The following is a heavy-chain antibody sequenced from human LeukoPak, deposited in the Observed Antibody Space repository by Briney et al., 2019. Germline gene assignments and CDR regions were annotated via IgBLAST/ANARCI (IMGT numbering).Heavy chain of an antibody. CDR3: SRDPRTCDY. CDR2: ISGSRSSI. J-gene: IGHJ4*02. CDR1: GFTFSGYY. Sequence: SGGCLRLSCAASGFTFSGYYMSWIRQAPGKGLELLSYISGSRSSIVYADSVKGRFTISRDNAKNSLYLQMNSLRDEDTAVYYCSRDPRTCDYWGQGTLVTVSS. V-gene: IGHV3-11*04.